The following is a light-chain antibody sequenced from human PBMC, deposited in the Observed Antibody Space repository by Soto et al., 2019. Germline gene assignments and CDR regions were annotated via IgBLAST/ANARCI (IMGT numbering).Light chain of an antibody. V-gene: IGKV1-9*01. Sequence: ILLTQSPSSLSASVGDRVTITCRASQGIDTSLAWYQQKPGKAPKLLIYAASNLQSGVPSRFSGSGSGTDFTLTISSLQPEDFALYYCQQYNDWPTFGQGTKVDI. J-gene: IGKJ1*01. CDR1: QGIDTS. CDR3: QQYNDWPT. CDR2: AAS.